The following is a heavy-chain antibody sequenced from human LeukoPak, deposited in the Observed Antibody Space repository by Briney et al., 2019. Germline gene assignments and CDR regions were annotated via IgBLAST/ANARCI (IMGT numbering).Heavy chain of an antibody. CDR2: IRYDGSNK. CDR1: GFPLSDYW. J-gene: IGHJ6*03. V-gene: IGHV3-30*02. D-gene: IGHD5-12*01. CDR3: AKGGGYEAQYYYYYLDV. Sequence: PGGSLRLSCAASGFPLSDYWMSWVRQAPGKGLEWVAFIRYDGSNKYYADSVKGRFTISRDNSKNTLYLQMKSLRAEDTAVYYCAKGGGYEAQYYYYYLDVWGKGTTVTISS.